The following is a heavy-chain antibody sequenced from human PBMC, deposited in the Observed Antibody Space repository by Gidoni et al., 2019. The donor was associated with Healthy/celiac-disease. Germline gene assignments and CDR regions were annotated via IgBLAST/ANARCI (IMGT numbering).Heavy chain of an antibody. D-gene: IGHD2-2*02. Sequence: QVQLVQSGAEVKKPGASVKVSCKASGYTFTGYYMHWVRQAPGQGLEWMGRINPNSGGTNYAQKFQGRVTMTRDTSISTAYMELSRLRSDDTAVYYCAREGPIRRRSNWFDPWGQGTLVTVSS. CDR2: INPNSGGT. CDR3: AREGPIRRRSNWFDP. J-gene: IGHJ5*02. CDR1: GYTFTGYY. V-gene: IGHV1-2*06.